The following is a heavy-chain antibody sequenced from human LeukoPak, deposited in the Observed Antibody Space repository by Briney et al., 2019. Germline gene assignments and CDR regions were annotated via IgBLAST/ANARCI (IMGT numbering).Heavy chain of an antibody. V-gene: IGHV3-11*01. CDR3: ARESQQVGATDY. D-gene: IGHD1-26*01. J-gene: IGHJ4*02. Sequence: NPGGSLRLSCAASGFTFSDYYMSWIRQAPGKGLEWVSYISSSGSTIYYADSVKGRFTISRDNAKNSLYLQMNSLRADDTAVYYCARESQQVGATDYWGQGTLVTVSS. CDR2: ISSSGSTI. CDR1: GFTFSDYY.